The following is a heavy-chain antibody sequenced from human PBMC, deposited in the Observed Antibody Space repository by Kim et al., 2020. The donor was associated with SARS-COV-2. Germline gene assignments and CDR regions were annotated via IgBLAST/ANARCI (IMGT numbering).Heavy chain of an antibody. V-gene: IGHV3-48*03. CDR3: ARDIAVAHAFDI. Sequence: GGSLRLSCAASGFTFSSYEMNWVRQAPGKGLEWVSYISSSGSTIYYADSVKGRFTISRDNAKNSLYLQMNSLRAEDTAVYYCARDIAVAHAFDIWGQGTMVTVSS. D-gene: IGHD6-19*01. CDR2: ISSSGSTI. CDR1: GFTFSSYE. J-gene: IGHJ3*02.